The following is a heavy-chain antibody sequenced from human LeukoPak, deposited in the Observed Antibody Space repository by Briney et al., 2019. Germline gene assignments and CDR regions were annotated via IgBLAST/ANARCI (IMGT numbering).Heavy chain of an antibody. CDR3: STSPSFGSSWYQFNY. Sequence: GGSLRLSCAASGFTFSDYAMSWVRQAPGKGLEWFSAITHSGGDTYYADSVKGRFTISRDNSQNTLYLQMNTLRAEDTAVYYCSTSPSFGSSWYQFNYWGQGALVIVSS. CDR1: GFTFSDYA. CDR2: ITHSGGDT. J-gene: IGHJ4*02. V-gene: IGHV3-23*01. D-gene: IGHD6-13*01.